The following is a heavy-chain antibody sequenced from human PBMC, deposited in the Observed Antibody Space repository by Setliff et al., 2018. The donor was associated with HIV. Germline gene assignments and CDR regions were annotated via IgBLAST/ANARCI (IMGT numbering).Heavy chain of an antibody. CDR2: ISAYNGNT. V-gene: IGHV1-18*01. CDR1: GYTFTSYG. J-gene: IGHJ4*02. D-gene: IGHD3-9*01. Sequence: ASVKVSCKASGYTFTSYGISWVRQAPGQGLEWMGWISAYNGNTNYAQKLQGRVTMTTDTSTSTAYMELRSLRSDDTAVYYCAKEFRYDILTGYLYYFDYWGQGTRVTSPQ. CDR3: AKEFRYDILTGYLYYFDY.